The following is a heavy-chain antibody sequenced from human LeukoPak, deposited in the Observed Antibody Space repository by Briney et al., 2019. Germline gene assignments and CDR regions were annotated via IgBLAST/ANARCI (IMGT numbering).Heavy chain of an antibody. CDR3: AELGITMIGGV. CDR1: GFTFSSYS. J-gene: IGHJ6*04. D-gene: IGHD3-10*02. V-gene: IGHV3-48*04. Sequence: GGSLRLSCVASGFTFSSYSMNWVRQAPGEGLEWVSYISSLSGTIYYADSVKGRFTISRDNAKNSLYLQMNSLRAEDTAVYYCAELGITMIGGVWGKGTTVTISS. CDR2: ISSLSGTI.